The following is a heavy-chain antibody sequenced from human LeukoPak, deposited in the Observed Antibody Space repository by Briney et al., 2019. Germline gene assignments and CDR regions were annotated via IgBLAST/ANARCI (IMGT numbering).Heavy chain of an antibody. Sequence: GRPLRLSCTASGFTFGDYAMSWVRQAPGKGLEWVGFIRSKAYGGTTQYAASVKGRFTISRDDSKSIAYLQMSSLKTEDTAVYYCTRVRSGNDFDYWGQGTLVTVSP. V-gene: IGHV3-49*04. CDR2: IRSKAYGGTT. CDR1: GFTFGDYA. D-gene: IGHD3-10*01. J-gene: IGHJ4*02. CDR3: TRVRSGNDFDY.